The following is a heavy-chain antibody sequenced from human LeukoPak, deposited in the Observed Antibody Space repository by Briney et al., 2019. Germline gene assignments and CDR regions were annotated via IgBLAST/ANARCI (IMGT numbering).Heavy chain of an antibody. J-gene: IGHJ3*02. V-gene: IGHV3-74*01. CDR1: GFTVGSEW. CDR2: INSDGSRT. Sequence: GGSLRLSCAASGFTVGSEWRPWVRQAPGKEFVWVSRINSDGSRTSYADSVKGRFTISRDNAKNTLYLQMNSLRAEDTAVYYCARPWIRRHAAFDIWGQGTMVTVSS. CDR3: ARPWIRRHAAFDI. D-gene: IGHD5-12*01.